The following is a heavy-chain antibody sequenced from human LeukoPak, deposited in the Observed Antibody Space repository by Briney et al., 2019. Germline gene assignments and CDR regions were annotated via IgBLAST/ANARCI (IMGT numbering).Heavy chain of an antibody. CDR1: GGSFSGYY. CDR2: INHSGST. J-gene: IGHJ4*02. Sequence: PSETLSLTCAVYGGSFSGYYWSWIRQPPGKGLGWIGEINHSGSTNYNPSLKSRVTISVDTSKNQFSLKLSSVTAADTAVYYCARVAGRNDIDYWGQGTLVTVPS. D-gene: IGHD3-22*01. V-gene: IGHV4-34*01. CDR3: ARVAGRNDIDY.